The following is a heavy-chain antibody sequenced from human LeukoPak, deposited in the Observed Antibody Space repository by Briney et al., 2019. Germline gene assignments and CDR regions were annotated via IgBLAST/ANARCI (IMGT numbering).Heavy chain of an antibody. CDR3: ARGWYGPDS. V-gene: IGHV3-74*01. D-gene: IGHD1-14*01. Sequence: RGSLRLSCAASGVTFSGHSMHWVRQAPGKGLVWVSGISRDGTITNYADAVKGRFTISRDNAKNTLYLQMNSLRVEDTAVYSCARGWYGPDSCGQGTLVTVSS. CDR2: ISRDGTIT. CDR1: GVTFSGHS. J-gene: IGHJ5*01.